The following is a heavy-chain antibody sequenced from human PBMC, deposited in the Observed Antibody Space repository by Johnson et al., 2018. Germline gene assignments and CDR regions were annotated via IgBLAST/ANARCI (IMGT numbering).Heavy chain of an antibody. V-gene: IGHV3-30*03. D-gene: IGHD3-16*02. CDR3: GMGENYDFVWGSYRSGDHAFDI. CDR2: ISYDGSNK. CDR1: GFTFSSYG. J-gene: IGHJ3*02. Sequence: QVQLVQSGGGVVQPGRSLRLSCAASGFTFSSYGMHWVRQAPGKGLEWVAVISYDGSNKYYADSVKGRFTISRDNSKNTLYLQMNSLRAGDTAVYYCGMGENYDFVWGSYRSGDHAFDIWGQGTMVTVSS.